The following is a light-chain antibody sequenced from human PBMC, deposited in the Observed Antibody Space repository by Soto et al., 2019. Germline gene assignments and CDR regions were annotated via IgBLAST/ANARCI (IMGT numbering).Light chain of an antibody. J-gene: IGKJ3*01. CDR2: AGS. CDR1: QSIGNS. CDR3: QQSYRTPPFS. V-gene: IGKV1-39*01. Sequence: DIQITQSPSSLSASVGDRVTITCRASQSIGNSLNWYQQRSGKAPKLLIYAGSSLQSGVPSRFSGGGSGTDFTLTIRGLQPEDFATYYCQQSYRTPPFSCGPGTKGDIK.